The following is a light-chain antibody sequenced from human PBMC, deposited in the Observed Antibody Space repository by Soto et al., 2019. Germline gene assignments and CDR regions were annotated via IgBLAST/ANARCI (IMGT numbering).Light chain of an antibody. CDR2: DAS. J-gene: IGKJ2*01. CDR3: QQRSNWYT. V-gene: IGKV3-11*01. Sequence: EIVLTQSPATLSLSPGERATLSCRASQSVSSYLAWFQQKPGQPPRLLIHDASNRATGIPARFSGSGSGTDFTLTISSLEPEDFAVYYCQQRSNWYTFGQGTKLEIK. CDR1: QSVSSY.